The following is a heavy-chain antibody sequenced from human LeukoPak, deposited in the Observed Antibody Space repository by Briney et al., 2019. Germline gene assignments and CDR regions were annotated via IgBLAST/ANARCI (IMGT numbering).Heavy chain of an antibody. J-gene: IGHJ3*02. CDR1: GFTLSSFW. CDR2: IKQDGNEK. Sequence: GGSLRLSCAASGFTLSSFWMSWVRQAPGKGLEWVANIKQDGNEKYYADSVKGRFTISRDNAKNSLYLQMNSLRAEDTAIYYCARDSPTFDIWGQGTMVTVSS. V-gene: IGHV3-7*05. CDR3: ARDSPTFDI.